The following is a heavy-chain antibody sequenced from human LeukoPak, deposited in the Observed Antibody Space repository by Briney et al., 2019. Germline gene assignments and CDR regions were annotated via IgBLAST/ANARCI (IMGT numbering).Heavy chain of an antibody. D-gene: IGHD3-22*01. J-gene: IGHJ6*02. Sequence: SVKVSCKASGYTLTDYYMHWVRQAPGQGLEWMGGIIPIFGTANYAQKFQGRVTITADESTSTAYMELSSLRSEDTAVYYCASNNYDSSGYYLPHYYYGMDVWGQGTTVTVSS. V-gene: IGHV1-69*13. CDR3: ASNNYDSSGYYLPHYYYGMDV. CDR1: GYTLTDYY. CDR2: IIPIFGTA.